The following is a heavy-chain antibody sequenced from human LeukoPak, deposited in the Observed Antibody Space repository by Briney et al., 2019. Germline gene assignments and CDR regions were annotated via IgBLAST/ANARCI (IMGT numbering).Heavy chain of an antibody. CDR1: GFTFDGYA. CDR2: ISGDGGTT. V-gene: IGHV3-43*02. Sequence: PGGSLRLSCTASGFTFDGYAMHWVRQAPAKGLEWVSLISGDGGTTDYADSVKGRFTISRDNRRNSLYLHMNSLRTEDTALYFCAKVYVGSWYAYDHWGQGTLVTVSS. CDR3: AKVYVGSWYAYDH. J-gene: IGHJ4*02. D-gene: IGHD6-13*01.